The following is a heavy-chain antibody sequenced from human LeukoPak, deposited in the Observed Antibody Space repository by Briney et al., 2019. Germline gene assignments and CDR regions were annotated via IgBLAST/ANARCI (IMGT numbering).Heavy chain of an antibody. CDR2: IPYSGST. V-gene: IGHV4-59*08. CDR3: ARRSQENGMITANNWFDP. J-gene: IGHJ5*02. CDR1: GRSISSYY. D-gene: IGHD3-16*01. Sequence: SETLSLTCTVSGRSISSYYWSWIRQPPGKGLEWIGYIPYSGSTNYNPTLKSRVTISVDTSKNQFSLKLTSVTAADTAVYYCARRSQENGMITANNWFDPWGQGTLVTVSS.